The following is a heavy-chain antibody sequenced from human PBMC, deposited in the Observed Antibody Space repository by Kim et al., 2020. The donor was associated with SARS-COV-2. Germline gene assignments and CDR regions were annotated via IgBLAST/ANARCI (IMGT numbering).Heavy chain of an antibody. CDR3: TRGPSGTPPRLGPPRY. Sequence: SVKGRFTISRDDSKSIAYLQMNSLKTEDTAVYYCTRGPSGTPPRLGPPRYWGQGTLVTVSS. D-gene: IGHD1-26*01. V-gene: IGHV3-49*02. J-gene: IGHJ4*02.